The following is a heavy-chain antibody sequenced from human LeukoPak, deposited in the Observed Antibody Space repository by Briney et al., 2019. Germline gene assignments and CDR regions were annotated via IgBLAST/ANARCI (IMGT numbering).Heavy chain of an antibody. D-gene: IGHD4-17*01. Sequence: SETLSLTCTVSGGSISSSSYYWGWIRQPPGKGLEWIGSIYYSGSAYYNPSLKSRVTISVDTSKNQFSLKLSSVIAADTAVYYCASWGYGDYVDYWGQGTLVTVSS. CDR1: GGSISSSSYY. V-gene: IGHV4-39*01. CDR2: IYYSGSA. J-gene: IGHJ4*02. CDR3: ASWGYGDYVDY.